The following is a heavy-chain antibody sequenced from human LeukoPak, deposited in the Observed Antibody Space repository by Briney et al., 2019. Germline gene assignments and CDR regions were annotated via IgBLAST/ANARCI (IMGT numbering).Heavy chain of an antibody. Sequence: GGSLRLSCAASGFTYSHYGMHWVRQAPGKGLEWAAVIWSDATEKYYGDAVKGRFTISRDNSRNTLYLQMNSLRVEDTAVYYCAKDAQRGFDYSNSLEYWGQGTLVTVSS. J-gene: IGHJ4*02. CDR3: AKDAQRGFDYSNSLEY. V-gene: IGHV3-33*06. D-gene: IGHD4-11*01. CDR2: IWSDATEK. CDR1: GFTYSHYG.